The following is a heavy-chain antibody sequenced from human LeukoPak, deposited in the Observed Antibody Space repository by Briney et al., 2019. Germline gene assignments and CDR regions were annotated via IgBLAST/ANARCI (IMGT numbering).Heavy chain of an antibody. CDR1: GFTFSSYE. J-gene: IGHJ4*02. V-gene: IGHV3-48*03. D-gene: IGHD3-16*01. CDR2: ISSSGSTI. CDR3: ARLGGYFDY. Sequence: GGSLRLSCAASGFTFSSYEMNWVRQAPGKGLEWVSCISSSGSTIYYADSVKGRFTISRDNAKNSLYLQMHSLRAEDTAVYYCARLGGYFDYWGQGTLVTVSS.